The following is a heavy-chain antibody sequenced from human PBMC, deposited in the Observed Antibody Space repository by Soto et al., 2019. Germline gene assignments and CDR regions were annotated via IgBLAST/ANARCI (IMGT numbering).Heavy chain of an antibody. CDR3: ARDISKFDYGDYYFDY. D-gene: IGHD4-17*01. CDR1: GFTFSDYY. Sequence: GGSLRLSCATSGFTFSDYYMSCIRQAPGKGLEWVSYISSSGSTIYYADSVKGRFTISRDNAKNSLYLQMNSLRAEDTAVYYCARDISKFDYGDYYFDYWGQGTLVTVPQ. V-gene: IGHV3-11*01. CDR2: ISSSGSTI. J-gene: IGHJ4*02.